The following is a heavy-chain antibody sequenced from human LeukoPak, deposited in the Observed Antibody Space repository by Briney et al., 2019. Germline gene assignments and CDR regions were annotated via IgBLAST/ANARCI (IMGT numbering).Heavy chain of an antibody. V-gene: IGHV1-69-2*01. Sequence: GASVKVSCKASGYTFTDYYMHWVQQAPGKGLEWMGRVDPEDGETIYAEKFQGRVTITADTSTDTAYMELSSLRSEDTAVYYCATDQIGKGRDYWGQGTLVTVSS. CDR2: VDPEDGET. CDR3: ATDQIGKGRDY. D-gene: IGHD1-14*01. J-gene: IGHJ4*02. CDR1: GYTFTDYY.